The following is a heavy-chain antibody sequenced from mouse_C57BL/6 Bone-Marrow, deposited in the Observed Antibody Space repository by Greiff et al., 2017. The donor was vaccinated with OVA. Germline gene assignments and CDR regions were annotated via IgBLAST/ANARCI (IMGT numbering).Heavy chain of an antibody. J-gene: IGHJ2*01. D-gene: IGHD1-1*01. V-gene: IGHV1-15*01. CDR2: IDPETGGT. CDR3: TRYPVTTVVAGDY. CDR1: GYTFTDYE. Sequence: VQLVESGAELVRPGASVTLSCKASGYTFTDYEMHWVKQTPVHGLEWIGAIDPETGGTAYNQKSKGKAILTADKSSSTAYMELRSLTSEDSAVYYCTRYPVTTVVAGDYWGQGTTLTVSS.